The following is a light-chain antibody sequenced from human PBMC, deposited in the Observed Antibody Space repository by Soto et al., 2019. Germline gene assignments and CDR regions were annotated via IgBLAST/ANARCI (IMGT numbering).Light chain of an antibody. J-gene: IGLJ2*01. V-gene: IGLV2-11*01. CDR1: ISDVAGYNY. CDR2: DVT. Sequence: QSALTQPRSVSGSPGQSVTISCTGTISDVAGYNYVSWYQHHPGKAPKLLISDVTKRPSWVPDRFSGSKSGSTASLTISELQAEDEADYYCSSYAGSHNLVFGGGTKLTVL. CDR3: SSYAGSHNLV.